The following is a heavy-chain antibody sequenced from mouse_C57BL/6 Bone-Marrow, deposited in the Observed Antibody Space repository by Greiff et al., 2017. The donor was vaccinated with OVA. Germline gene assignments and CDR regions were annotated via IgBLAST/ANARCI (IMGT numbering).Heavy chain of an antibody. D-gene: IGHD2-3*01. CDR3: TRDGYYAMDY. CDR2: ISSGGDYI. J-gene: IGHJ4*01. CDR1: GFTFSSYA. V-gene: IGHV5-9-1*02. Sequence: EVMLVESGEGLVKPGGSLKLSCAASGFTFSSYAMSWVRQTPEKRLEWVAYISSGGDYIYYADTMKGRFTISRDNARNNLYLQMSSLKSEDTAMYYCTRDGYYAMDYWGQGTSVTVSS.